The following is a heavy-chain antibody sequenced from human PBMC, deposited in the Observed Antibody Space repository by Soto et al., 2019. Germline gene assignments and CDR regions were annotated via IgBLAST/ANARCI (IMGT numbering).Heavy chain of an antibody. Sequence: SVKVSCKASGGTFSIYTINWVRQAPGQGLEWMGRVIPIFDVTSYAQRFQGRVTITADKSTTTAYMELSSLRSEDTAVYYCARDRDNSNWPNFDYWGQGTLVTVS. D-gene: IGHD6-13*01. J-gene: IGHJ4*02. CDR1: GGTFSIYT. V-gene: IGHV1-69*02. CDR2: VIPIFDVT. CDR3: ARDRDNSNWPNFDY.